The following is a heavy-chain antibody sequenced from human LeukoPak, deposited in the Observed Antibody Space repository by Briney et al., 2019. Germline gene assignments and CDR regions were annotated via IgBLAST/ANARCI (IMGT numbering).Heavy chain of an antibody. D-gene: IGHD3-10*01. CDR1: GGSISSGSYY. CDR2: IYTSGST. J-gene: IGHJ4*02. V-gene: IGHV4-61*02. CDR3: ARDEYYYGSGSHRFDY. Sequence: SETLSLTCTVSGGSISSGSYYWSWIRQPAGKGLEWIGRIYTSGSTNCNPSLKSRVTMSVDTSKNQFSLKLSSVTAADTAVYYCARDEYYYGSGSHRFDYWGQGTLVTVSS.